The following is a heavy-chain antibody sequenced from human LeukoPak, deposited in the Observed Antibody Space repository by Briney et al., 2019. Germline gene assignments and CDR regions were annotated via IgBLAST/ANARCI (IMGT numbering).Heavy chain of an antibody. CDR1: GGSISSGGYY. D-gene: IGHD3-22*01. CDR3: ARSSTPSYYDSSGPLDY. CDR2: IYYSGST. J-gene: IGHJ4*02. Sequence: PSETLSLTCTVSGGSISSGGYYWSWIRQHPGTGLEWIGYIYYSGSTYYNPSLKSRVTISVDTSKNQFSLKLSSVTAADTAVYYCARSSTPSYYDSSGPLDYWGQGTLVTVSS. V-gene: IGHV4-31*03.